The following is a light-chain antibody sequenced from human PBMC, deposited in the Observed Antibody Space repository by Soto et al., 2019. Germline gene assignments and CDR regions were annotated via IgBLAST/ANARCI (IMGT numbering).Light chain of an antibody. CDR3: QPRTDRRAWT. J-gene: IGKJ1*01. Sequence: EVMLTQDGTSLALARGERGTLSCRATQSIGLAIAWYQHKPGQAPRLXXFDASQRANGIPVRFRVSGSGTDLSLSGSSLEPEDFAVYDYQPRTDRRAWTVGQGTKVDIK. CDR2: DAS. CDR1: QSIGLA. V-gene: IGKV3-11*01.